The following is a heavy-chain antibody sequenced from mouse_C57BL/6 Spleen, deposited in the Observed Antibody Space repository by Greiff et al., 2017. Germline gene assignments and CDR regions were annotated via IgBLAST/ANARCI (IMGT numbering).Heavy chain of an antibody. D-gene: IGHD1-1*01. CDR3: ARAYYGSSYGFDY. V-gene: IGHV1-76*01. CDR2: IYPGSGNT. Sequence: VQLQQSGAELVRPGASVKLSCKASGYTFTDYYINWVKQRPGQGLEWIARIYPGSGNTYYNEKFKGKATLTAEKSSSTAYMRLSSLTSEDSAVXFCARAYYGSSYGFDYWGQGTTLTVSS. CDR1: GYTFTDYY. J-gene: IGHJ2*01.